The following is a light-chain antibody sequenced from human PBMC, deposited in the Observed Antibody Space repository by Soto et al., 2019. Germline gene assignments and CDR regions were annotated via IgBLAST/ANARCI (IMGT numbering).Light chain of an antibody. J-gene: IGLJ3*02. Sequence: QSALTQPASVSGSPGQSLTISCTGTSSDVGGYNSVSWYQHHPGKAPKLMIFDVNSRTPGVSGRFSGSKSVNTASLTISGLQAEDEADYYCSSYTSSDSWVFGGGTKLTVL. V-gene: IGLV2-14*03. CDR3: SSYTSSDSWV. CDR2: DVN. CDR1: SSDVGGYNS.